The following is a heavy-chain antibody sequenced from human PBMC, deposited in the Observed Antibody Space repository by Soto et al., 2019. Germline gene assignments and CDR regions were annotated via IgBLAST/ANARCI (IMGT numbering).Heavy chain of an antibody. D-gene: IGHD2-2*01. CDR2: IWYDGSNK. Sequence: GVSLRLSFAASGFTFSSYGMHWVRQAPGKGLEWVAVIWYDGSNKYYADSVKGRFTISRDNSKNTLYLQMNSLRAEDTAVYYCARDSNIVVVPASYPYGMDVWGQGTTVTVSS. CDR3: ARDSNIVVVPASYPYGMDV. V-gene: IGHV3-33*08. J-gene: IGHJ6*02. CDR1: GFTFSSYG.